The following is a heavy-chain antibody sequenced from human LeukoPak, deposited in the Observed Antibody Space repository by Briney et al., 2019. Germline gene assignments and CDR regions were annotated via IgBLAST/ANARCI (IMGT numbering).Heavy chain of an antibody. V-gene: IGHV5-10-1*01. CDR3: ARIGGSGYVVDY. CDR2: IDPSDSYT. Sequence: GESLKISRKGSGYSFTSYWISWVRQMPGKGLEWMGRIDPSDSYTNYSPSFQGHVTISADKSISTAYLQWSSLKASDTAMYYCARIGGSGYVVDYWGQGTLVTVSS. D-gene: IGHD3-3*01. CDR1: GYSFTSYW. J-gene: IGHJ4*02.